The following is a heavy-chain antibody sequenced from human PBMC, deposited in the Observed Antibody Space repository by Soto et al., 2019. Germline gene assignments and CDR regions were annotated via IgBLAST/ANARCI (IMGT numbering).Heavy chain of an antibody. CDR3: ASDLSPTELGLRHYYGMDV. J-gene: IGHJ6*02. CDR1: GYTFTGYY. CDR2: INPNSGGT. Sequence: QVQLVQSGAEVKKPGASVKVSCKASGYTFTGYYMHWVRQAPGQGLEWMGWINPNSGGTNYAQKFQGWVTMTRDTSSRTADMELSRLRSDDTAVYYCASDLSPTELGLRHYYGMDVWGQGTTVTVSS. D-gene: IGHD7-27*01. V-gene: IGHV1-2*04.